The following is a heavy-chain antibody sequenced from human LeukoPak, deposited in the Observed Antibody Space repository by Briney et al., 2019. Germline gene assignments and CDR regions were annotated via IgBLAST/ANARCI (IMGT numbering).Heavy chain of an antibody. Sequence: ASVKVSCKVSGYTLTVISMYWGRHGPRKGLEWMGGFDPEDGETIYAQKFQGRVTMTEDTSTDTAYMELSSLRSEDTAVYYCATVVQWELNYWRQGTLVTVSS. J-gene: IGHJ4*02. CDR1: GYTLTVIS. CDR3: ATVVQWELNY. CDR2: FDPEDGET. D-gene: IGHD1-26*01. V-gene: IGHV1-24*01.